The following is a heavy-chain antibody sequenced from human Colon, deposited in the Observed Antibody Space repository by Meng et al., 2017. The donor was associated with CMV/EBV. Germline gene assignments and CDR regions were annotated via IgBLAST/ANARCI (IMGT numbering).Heavy chain of an antibody. V-gene: IGHV4-38-2*02. CDR2: IYHSGTT. CDR3: AREGDVIVPAAKVDY. J-gene: IGHJ4*02. CDR1: GFSISSGYF. Sequence: SETLSLTCTVSGFSISSGYFWGWTRQSPGKGLEWIGSIYHSGTTYYNPSLKSRVTISLDMSKHQFSLKVSSVTAADTAVYYCAREGDVIVPAAKVDYWGQGTLVTVSS. D-gene: IGHD2-2*01.